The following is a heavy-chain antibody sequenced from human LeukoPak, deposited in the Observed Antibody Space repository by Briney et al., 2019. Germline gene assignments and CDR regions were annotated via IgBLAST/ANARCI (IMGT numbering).Heavy chain of an antibody. CDR1: GYTFTGYY. CDR3: AREITIFGVVPNPSYYYMDV. V-gene: IGHV1-69*05. D-gene: IGHD3-3*01. CDR2: IIPIFGTA. Sequence: GASVKVSCKASGYTFTGYYMHWVRQAPGQGLEWMGGIIPIFGTANYAQKFQGRVTITTDESTSTAYMELSSLRSEDTAVYYCAREITIFGVVPNPSYYYMDVWGKGTTVTVSS. J-gene: IGHJ6*03.